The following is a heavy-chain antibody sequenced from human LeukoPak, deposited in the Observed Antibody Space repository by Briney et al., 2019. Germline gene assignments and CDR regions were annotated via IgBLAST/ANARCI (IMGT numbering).Heavy chain of an antibody. D-gene: IGHD1-1*01. J-gene: IGHJ4*02. CDR2: FKNDGSST. CDR1: GFTFSSYR. Sequence: PGGSLRLSCGASGFTFSSYRIHWVRQAPGKGLVWVSGFKNDGSSTSYADSVKGRFTISRDNAKNTLYLQMSSLRVEDTAVYYCARDPRGNARRLDYWGQGTLVTVSS. CDR3: ARDPRGNARRLDY. V-gene: IGHV3-74*01.